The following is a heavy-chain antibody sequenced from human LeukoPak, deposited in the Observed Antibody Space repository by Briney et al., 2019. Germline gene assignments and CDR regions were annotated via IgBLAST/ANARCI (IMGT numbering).Heavy chain of an antibody. Sequence: SQTLSLTCAVSGGSISSGGYSWSWIRQPPGKGLEWIGYIYHSGSTYYNPSLKSRVTISVDTSKNQFSLKLSSVTAADTAVYYCARGRRGGSYLNWFDPWGQGTLVTVSS. CDR1: GGSISSGGYS. V-gene: IGHV4-30-2*01. CDR2: IYHSGST. J-gene: IGHJ5*02. D-gene: IGHD1-26*01. CDR3: ARGRRGGSYLNWFDP.